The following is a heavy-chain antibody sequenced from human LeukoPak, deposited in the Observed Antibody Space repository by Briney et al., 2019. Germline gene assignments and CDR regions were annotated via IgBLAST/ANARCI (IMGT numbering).Heavy chain of an antibody. CDR2: ISYDGSNK. D-gene: IGHD6-19*01. Sequence: GGSLRLSCAASGFTFSSYAMHWVRQAPGKGLEWVAVISYDGSNKYYADSVKGRFTISRDNSKNTLYLQMNSLRAEDTAVYYFASTYSSGPAAHPLHDYWGQGTLVTVSS. J-gene: IGHJ4*02. CDR3: ASTYSSGPAAHPLHDY. V-gene: IGHV3-30*01. CDR1: GFTFSSYA.